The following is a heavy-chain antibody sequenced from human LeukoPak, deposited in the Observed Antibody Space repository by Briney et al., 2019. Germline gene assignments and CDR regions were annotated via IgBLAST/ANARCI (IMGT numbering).Heavy chain of an antibody. Sequence: PGGSLRLSCAASGFTFSSYAMSWVRQAPGKGLEWVSAISGSGGSTYYADSVKGRFTISRDNSKNTLYLQMNSLRAEDTAVYYCLKDGEAIRYFDWFLSWFDPWGQGTLVTVSS. V-gene: IGHV3-23*01. CDR2: ISGSGGST. D-gene: IGHD3-9*01. CDR1: GFTFSSYA. CDR3: LKDGEAIRYFDWFLSWFDP. J-gene: IGHJ5*02.